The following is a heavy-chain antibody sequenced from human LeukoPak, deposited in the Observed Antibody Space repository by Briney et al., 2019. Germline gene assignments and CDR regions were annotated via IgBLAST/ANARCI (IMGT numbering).Heavy chain of an antibody. CDR1: GFTFSSYA. J-gene: IGHJ4*02. CDR2: ISGSGGST. V-gene: IGHV3-23*01. D-gene: IGHD6-19*01. CDR3: AKEQSLGEAPFYYFDY. Sequence: PGGSLRLSCAASGFTFSSYAMSWVRQAPGKGLDWVSAISGSGGSTYYADSVKGRFTISRDNSKNTLYLQMNSLRAEDTAVYYCAKEQSLGEAPFYYFDYWGQGTLVTVSS.